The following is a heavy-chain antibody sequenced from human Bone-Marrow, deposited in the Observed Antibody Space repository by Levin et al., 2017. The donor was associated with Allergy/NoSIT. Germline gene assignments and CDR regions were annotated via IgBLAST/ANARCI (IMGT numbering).Heavy chain of an antibody. J-gene: IGHJ3*01. CDR3: TRAQAVARVHADGFDL. Sequence: GGSLRLSCAASGFTFSDHYMDWVRQAPGKGLEWVGRIRNTANRYTTEYAASVKGRFIVSRDDSTNLLFLQMNSLRTEDTSVYFCTRAQAVARVHADGFDLWGQGTMVNVST. D-gene: IGHD6-19*01. V-gene: IGHV3-72*01. CDR2: IRNTANRYTT. CDR1: GFTFSDHY.